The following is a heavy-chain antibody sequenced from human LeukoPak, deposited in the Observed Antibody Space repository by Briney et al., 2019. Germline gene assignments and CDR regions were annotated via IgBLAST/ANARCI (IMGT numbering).Heavy chain of an antibody. D-gene: IGHD3-9*01. J-gene: IGHJ3*02. CDR3: ARVGRYYDILTGYQGYDAFDI. CDR1: GFTFSSYS. Sequence: GGSLRLSCAASGFTFSSYSMNWVRQAPGKGLEWVSYISSSSSTIYYADSVKGRFTISRDNAKNSLYLQMNSLRAEDTAVYYCARVGRYYDILTGYQGYDAFDIWGQGTMVTVSS. CDR2: ISSSSSTI. V-gene: IGHV3-48*01.